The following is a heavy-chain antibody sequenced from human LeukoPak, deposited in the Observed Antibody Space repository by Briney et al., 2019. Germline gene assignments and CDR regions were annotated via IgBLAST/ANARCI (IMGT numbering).Heavy chain of an antibody. CDR2: IYHSGST. CDR3: ARLLVGATFWFDP. D-gene: IGHD1-26*01. CDR1: GYSISRGYY. V-gene: IGHV4-38-2*01. J-gene: IGHJ5*02. Sequence: SETLSLTCAVSGYSISRGYYLGWIRQPPGKGLEGIGSIYHSGSTNYNPSLKSRVTISVDTSKNQFSLKLSSVTAADTAVYYCARLLVGATFWFDPWGQGTLVTVSS.